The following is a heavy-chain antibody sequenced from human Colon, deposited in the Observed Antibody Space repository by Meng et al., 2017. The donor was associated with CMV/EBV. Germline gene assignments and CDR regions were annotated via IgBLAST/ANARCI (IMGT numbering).Heavy chain of an antibody. V-gene: IGHV4-59*01. CDR1: GGSISSYY. J-gene: IGHJ4*02. D-gene: IGHD3-10*01. Sequence: SETLSLTCTVSGGSISSYYWSWIRQPPGKGLEWIGYIYYSGSTNYNPSLKSRVTISVDTSKNQFSLKLSSVTAADTAVYYCARDQRMVWGLDYWGQGTLVTVSS. CDR3: ARDQRMVWGLDY. CDR2: IYYSGST.